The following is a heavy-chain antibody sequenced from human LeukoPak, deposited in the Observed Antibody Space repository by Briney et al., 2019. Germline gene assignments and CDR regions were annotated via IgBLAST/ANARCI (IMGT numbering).Heavy chain of an antibody. CDR3: ARERAGTTGGNAFDI. J-gene: IGHJ3*02. Sequence: GGSLRLSCAASGFAFSDYYMSWIRQAPGKGLEWVSYISSSGSTIYYADSVKGRFTISRDNAKNSLYLQMNSLRAEDTDVYYCARERAGTTGGNAFDIWGQGTMVTVSS. CDR1: GFAFSDYY. CDR2: ISSSGSTI. V-gene: IGHV3-11*04. D-gene: IGHD1-1*01.